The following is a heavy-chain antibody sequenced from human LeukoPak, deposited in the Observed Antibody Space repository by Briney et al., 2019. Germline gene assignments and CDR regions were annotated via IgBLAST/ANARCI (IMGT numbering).Heavy chain of an antibody. CDR2: INPSGGST. J-gene: IGHJ4*02. V-gene: IGHV1-46*01. CDR1: GYTFTSYY. D-gene: IGHD5-24*01. CDR3: ARDVGDGYAEDY. Sequence: GASVKVSCKASGYTFTSYYMHWVRQAPGQGLEWMGIINPSGGSTSYAQKFQGRVTMTRDTSTSTVYMELSSLRSEDTAMYYCARDVGDGYAEDYWGQGTLVTVSS.